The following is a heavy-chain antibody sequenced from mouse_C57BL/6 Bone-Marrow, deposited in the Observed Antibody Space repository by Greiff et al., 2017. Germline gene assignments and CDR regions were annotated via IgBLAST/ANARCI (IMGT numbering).Heavy chain of an antibody. J-gene: IGHJ3*01. V-gene: IGHV1-19*01. CDR3: ARARAYYYGSSWFAY. D-gene: IGHD1-1*01. CDR2: INPYNGGT. Sequence: VQLQQSGPVLVKPGASVKMSCKASGYTFTDYYMNWVKQSHGKSLEWIGVINPYNGGTSYNQKFKGKATLSVDKSSRTAYMELNSLTSEDSAVYYCARARAYYYGSSWFAYWGQATLVTVSA. CDR1: GYTFTDYY.